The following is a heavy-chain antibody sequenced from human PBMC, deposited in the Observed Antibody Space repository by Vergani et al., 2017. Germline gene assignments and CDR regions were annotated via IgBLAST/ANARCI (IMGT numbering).Heavy chain of an antibody. Sequence: EVQLVESGGGLVKPGGSLRLSCAASGFTFSSYSMNWVRQAPGTGLEWVSSISSSSSYINYADSVKGRFTISRDNAKNSLYLQMNSLRAEDTAVYYCARAQSGGPYYYGSGSYREVFDYWGQGTLVTVSS. CDR1: GFTFSSYS. CDR3: ARAQSGGPYYYGSGSYREVFDY. V-gene: IGHV3-21*01. J-gene: IGHJ4*02. D-gene: IGHD3-10*01. CDR2: ISSSSSYI.